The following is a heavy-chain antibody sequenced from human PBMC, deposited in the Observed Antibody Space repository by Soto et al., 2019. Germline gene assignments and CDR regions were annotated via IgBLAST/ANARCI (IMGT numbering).Heavy chain of an antibody. D-gene: IGHD3-16*01. V-gene: IGHV1-69*01. CDR1: GGTLRNYS. CDR3: AREMGGTFYFDY. CDR2: DIPIFCTA. Sequence: SVEVSCKGSGGTLRNYSISWVRQAPGKGVEWKGGDIPIFCTANYAQKFQGRVTITADESTSTAYMELSSLRSEDTAVYYCAREMGGTFYFDYWGQGTLVTVSS. J-gene: IGHJ4*02.